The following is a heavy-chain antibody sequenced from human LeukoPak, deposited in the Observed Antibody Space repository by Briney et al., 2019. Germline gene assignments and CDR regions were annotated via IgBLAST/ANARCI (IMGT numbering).Heavy chain of an antibody. V-gene: IGHV1-18*01. CDR1: GYTFTSYG. CDR3: ARGPRYYYMDV. CDR2: INFYNGNI. J-gene: IGHJ6*03. Sequence: GASVKVSCKASGYTFTSYGISWVRQAPGQGLEWMGWINFYNGNIDYAQKLQGRVTMTTDTSTSTAYMELRSLRSDDTAVYYCARGPRYYYMDVWGKGTTATVSS.